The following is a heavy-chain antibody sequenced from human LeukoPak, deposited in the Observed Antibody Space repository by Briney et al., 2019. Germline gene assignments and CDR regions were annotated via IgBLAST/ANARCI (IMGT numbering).Heavy chain of an antibody. J-gene: IGHJ5*02. D-gene: IGHD2-2*01. Sequence: ASVKVSCKASGYTFTSYDINWVRQATGQGLEWMGWMNPNSGNTGYAQKFQGRVTMTRNTSISTAYMELSSLRSEDTAMYYCARPRGYCSSTSCFNWFDPWGQGTLVTVSS. V-gene: IGHV1-8*01. CDR2: MNPNSGNT. CDR3: ARPRGYCSSTSCFNWFDP. CDR1: GYTFTSYD.